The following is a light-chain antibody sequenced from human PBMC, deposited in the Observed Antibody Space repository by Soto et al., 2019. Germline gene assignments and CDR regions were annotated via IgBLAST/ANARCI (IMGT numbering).Light chain of an antibody. V-gene: IGKV3-15*01. J-gene: IGKJ1*01. CDR3: QHYDDWPRT. Sequence: EIVMTQSPATLSVSPGERATLSCRASQSVRGNLAWYQQKPGQSPRLLIFGASTRATGVPDRFSGSGSGAEFILTISSLQSEDFAIYYCQHYDDWPRTFGLGTKVELK. CDR2: GAS. CDR1: QSVRGN.